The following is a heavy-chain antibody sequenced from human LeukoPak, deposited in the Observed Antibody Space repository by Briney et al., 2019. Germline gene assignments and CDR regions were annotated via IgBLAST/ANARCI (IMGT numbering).Heavy chain of an antibody. CDR1: GGSFSVYY. CDR2: INHSGST. CDR3: ERVDYGMDV. V-gene: IGHV4-34*01. J-gene: IGHJ6*02. Sequence: SETLSLTCAVYGGSFSVYYWSWIRQPPGKGLEWIGEINHSGSTNYNPSLKSRVTISVDTSKNQFSLKLSSVTAADTAVYYCERVDYGMDVWGQGTPVTVSS.